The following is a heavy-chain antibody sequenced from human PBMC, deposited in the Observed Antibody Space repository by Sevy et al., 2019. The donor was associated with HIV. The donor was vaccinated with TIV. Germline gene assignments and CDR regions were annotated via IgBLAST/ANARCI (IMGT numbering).Heavy chain of an antibody. CDR1: GFTFSSYA. D-gene: IGHD3-22*01. V-gene: IGHV3-30*04. CDR2: ISYDGNNK. CDR3: ASHYYDSTGYYFPLDY. Sequence: GGSLRLSCTASGFTFSSYAMYWVRQAPGKGLEWVAVISYDGNNKDYADSVKGRFTISRDNPKNTLYLQMNSLRAEDTAVYYCASHYYDSTGYYFPLDYWGQGTLVTVSS. J-gene: IGHJ4*02.